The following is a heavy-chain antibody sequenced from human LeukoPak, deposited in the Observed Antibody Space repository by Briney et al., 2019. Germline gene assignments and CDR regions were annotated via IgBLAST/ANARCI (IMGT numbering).Heavy chain of an antibody. Sequence: GGSLRLSCAVSGITLSNYGMSWVRQAPGKGREWVAGISDSGGRTNYADSVKGRFTISRDNPQNPLYLQMTSLRAEDTAVYFCAKRGVVIRVILVGFHKEAYYFDSWGQGALVTVSS. V-gene: IGHV3-23*01. J-gene: IGHJ4*02. CDR1: GITLSNYG. D-gene: IGHD3-22*01. CDR2: ISDSGGRT. CDR3: AKRGVVIRVILVGFHKEAYYFDS.